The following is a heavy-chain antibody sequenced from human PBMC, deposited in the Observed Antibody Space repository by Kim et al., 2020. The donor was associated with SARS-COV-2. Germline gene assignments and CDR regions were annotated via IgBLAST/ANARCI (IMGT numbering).Heavy chain of an antibody. J-gene: IGHJ6*02. CDR3: ARDRFILWFGESRYYYYGMDV. V-gene: IGHV4-4*02. CDR2: IYHSGST. D-gene: IGHD3-10*01. Sequence: SETLSLTCAVSGGSISSSNWWSWVRQPPGKGLEWIGEIYHSGSTNYNPSLKSRVTISVDKSKNQFSLKLSSVTAADTAVYYCARDRFILWFGESRYYYYGMDVWGQGTTVTVSS. CDR1: GGSISSSNW.